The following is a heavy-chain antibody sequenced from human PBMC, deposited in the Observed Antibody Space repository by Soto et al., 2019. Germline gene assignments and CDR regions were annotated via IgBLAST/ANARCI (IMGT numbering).Heavy chain of an antibody. CDR2: ISAYNGNT. D-gene: IGHD5-18*01. CDR1: CYTFTSYG. Sequence: SVKVSFKASCYTFTSYGISWVQQAPGQGLEWMGWISAYNGNTNYAQKLQGRVTMTTDTSTSTAYMELRSLRSDDTAVYYCAREDPQQLWFRPFDYWGQGTLVTVSS. J-gene: IGHJ4*02. CDR3: AREDPQQLWFRPFDY. V-gene: IGHV1-18*04.